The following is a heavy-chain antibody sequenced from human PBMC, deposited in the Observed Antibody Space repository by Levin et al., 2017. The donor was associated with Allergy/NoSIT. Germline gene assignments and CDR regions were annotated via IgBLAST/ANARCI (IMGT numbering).Heavy chain of an antibody. Sequence: GGSLRLSCAASGFTFSSYGMHWVRQAPGKGLEWVAIISDDGSKTYYADSVKGRFTISRDNSKNTLYLQMNSLRAEDTAVYYCAKSGGSTGGSYSWGLDYWGQGTLVTVSS. D-gene: IGHD1-26*01. CDR3: AKSGGSTGGSYSWGLDY. CDR1: GFTFSSYG. V-gene: IGHV3-30*18. J-gene: IGHJ4*02. CDR2: ISDDGSKT.